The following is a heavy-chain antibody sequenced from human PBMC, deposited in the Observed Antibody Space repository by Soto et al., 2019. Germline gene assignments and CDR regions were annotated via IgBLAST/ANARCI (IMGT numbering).Heavy chain of an antibody. CDR1: GGSISRRY. V-gene: IGHV4-59*11. Sequence: QVQLQESGPGLVKPSETLSLTCTVSGGSISRRYWSWIRQPPGKGLQWIAWIHDSGRSNQNPSLKVRVTLSLDTSKNQVSLKLSSVTAADTAVYYCARYYCPNGVCNSFDCWGQGTLVTVSS. CDR2: IHDSGRS. D-gene: IGHD2-8*01. J-gene: IGHJ4*02. CDR3: ARYYCPNGVCNSFDC.